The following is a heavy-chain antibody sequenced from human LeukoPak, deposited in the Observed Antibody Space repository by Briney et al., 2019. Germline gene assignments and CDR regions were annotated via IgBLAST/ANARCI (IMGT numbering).Heavy chain of an antibody. V-gene: IGHV3-48*04. Sequence: GGSLRLSCAASGFTFSSYSMNWVRQAPGKGLEWLSYISTSSTTIYYADSVKGRFTISRDNSQNSLYLQMNSLTTEDTALYYCAKDRAVAGSGFDYWGQGTLVTVSS. CDR1: GFTFSSYS. CDR2: ISTSSTTI. D-gene: IGHD6-19*01. CDR3: AKDRAVAGSGFDY. J-gene: IGHJ4*02.